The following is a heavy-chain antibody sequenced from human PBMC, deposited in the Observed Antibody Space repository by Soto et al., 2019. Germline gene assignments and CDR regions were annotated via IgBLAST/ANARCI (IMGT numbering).Heavy chain of an antibody. CDR2: IYDSGSP. J-gene: IGHJ4*02. CDR3: ARGVGSSPPRY. V-gene: IGHV4-59*01. D-gene: IGHD1-26*01. Sequence: SETLSLTCTISGGSISVYYWSWIRQPPGQALEWIGYIYDSGSPYYDPSLRSRVIISADTSKNQISLKLTSATAADTAVYYCARGVGSSPPRYWGRGTLVTVSS. CDR1: GGSISVYY.